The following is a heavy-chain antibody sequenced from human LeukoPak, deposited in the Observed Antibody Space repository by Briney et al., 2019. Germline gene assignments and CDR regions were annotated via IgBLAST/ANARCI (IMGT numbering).Heavy chain of an antibody. V-gene: IGHV4-34*01. CDR3: ARLVGSLEFDY. D-gene: IGHD3-10*01. CDR2: INHSGST. Sequence: SETLSLTCAVYGGSFSGYYWSWIRQPPGKGLEWIGEINHSGSTNYNPSLKSRVTISVDTSKNQFSLKLSSVTAADTAVYYCARLVGSLEFDYWGQGTLVTVSS. J-gene: IGHJ4*02. CDR1: GGSFSGYY.